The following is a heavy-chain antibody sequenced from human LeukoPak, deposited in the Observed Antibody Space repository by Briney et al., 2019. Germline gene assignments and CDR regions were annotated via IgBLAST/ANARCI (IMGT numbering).Heavy chain of an antibody. D-gene: IGHD2-15*01. CDR3: AKEEVDDCSGGSCYYGY. CDR1: GFTVSSNY. J-gene: IGHJ4*02. V-gene: IGHV3-53*01. Sequence: SGGSLRLSCAASGFTVSSNYMSWVRQAPGKGLEWVSVIYSGGTTYYADSVKGRFTISRDNSKNTLYLQMNSLRAEDTAVYYCAKEEVDDCSGGSCYYGYWGQGTLVTVSS. CDR2: IYSGGTT.